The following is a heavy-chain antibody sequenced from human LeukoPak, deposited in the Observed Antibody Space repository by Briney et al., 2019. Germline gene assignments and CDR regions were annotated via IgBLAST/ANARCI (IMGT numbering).Heavy chain of an antibody. Sequence: PGGFLRLSCAASGVIVSRNFMSWVRQAPGKGLQWVAIMYAGGTTDYSDSVLGRFHISRSSSNNPLPLPIINPRDEHRAGYYCAIGSGSGWPLDRWGEGALVSVSS. CDR3: AIGSGSGWPLDR. CDR2: MYAGGTT. J-gene: IGHJ5*02. V-gene: IGHV3-53*01. D-gene: IGHD6-19*01. CDR1: GVIVSRNF.